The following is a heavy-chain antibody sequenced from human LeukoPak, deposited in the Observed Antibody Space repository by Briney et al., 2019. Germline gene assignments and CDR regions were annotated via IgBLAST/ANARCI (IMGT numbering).Heavy chain of an antibody. V-gene: IGHV4-4*02. CDR1: GDSISSSNW. CDR3: ARGWATGSLGYYYYGMDV. J-gene: IGHJ6*04. D-gene: IGHD3-16*01. CDR2: IYYTGDT. Sequence: SGTLSLTCVVSGDSISSSNWWTWVRQPPGKGLEWIGEIYYTGDTNYNPSLKSRLTISVDKSKNHFSLNLTSVIAADTAVYYCARGWATGSLGYYYYGMDVWGKGTTVIVSS.